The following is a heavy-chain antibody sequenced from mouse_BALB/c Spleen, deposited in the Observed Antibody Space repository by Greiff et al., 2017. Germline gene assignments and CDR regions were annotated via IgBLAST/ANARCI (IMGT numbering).Heavy chain of an antibody. Sequence: VQLQQSGPGLVQPSQSLSITCTVSGFSLTSYGVHWVRQSPGKGLEWLGVIWSGGSTDYNAAFISRLSISKDNSKSQVFFKMNSLQANDTAIYYCARRAYYDYYYAMDYWGQGTSVTVSS. CDR1: GFSLTSYG. V-gene: IGHV2-2*02. CDR3: ARRAYYDYYYAMDY. CDR2: IWSGGST. D-gene: IGHD2-10*01. J-gene: IGHJ4*01.